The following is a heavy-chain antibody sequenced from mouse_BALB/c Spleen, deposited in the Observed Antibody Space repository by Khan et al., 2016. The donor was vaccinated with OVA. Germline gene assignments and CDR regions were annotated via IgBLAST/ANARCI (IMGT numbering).Heavy chain of an antibody. Sequence: VQLQQSGTVLARPGASVKMSCKASGYSFTNYLIHWVKQRPGQGLEWIGDIFPGNSDTNYNQKFKDKAKLTAATSASAAFMELSSLTNEDSAVYYCTRGGYSSFAFWGQGTLVTVSA. J-gene: IGHJ3*01. CDR2: IFPGNSDT. V-gene: IGHV1-5*01. CDR3: TRGGYSSFAF. D-gene: IGHD1-3*01. CDR1: GYSFTNYL.